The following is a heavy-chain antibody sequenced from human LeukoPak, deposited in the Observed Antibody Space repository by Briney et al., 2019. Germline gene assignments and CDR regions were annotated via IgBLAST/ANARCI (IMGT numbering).Heavy chain of an antibody. CDR2: ISSSSSYI. J-gene: IGHJ4*02. CDR3: ARVPPYDYVWGSYQFFDY. Sequence: GGSLRLSCAASGFTFSSYGMHWVRQAPGKGLEWVSSISSSSSYIYYADSVKGRFTISRDNAKNSLYLQMNSLRAEDTAVYYCARVPPYDYVWGSYQFFDYWGQGTLVTVSS. D-gene: IGHD3-16*02. CDR1: GFTFSSYG. V-gene: IGHV3-21*01.